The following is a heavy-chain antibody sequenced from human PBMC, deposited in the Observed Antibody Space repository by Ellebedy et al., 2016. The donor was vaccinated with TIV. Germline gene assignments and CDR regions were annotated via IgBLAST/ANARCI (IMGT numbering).Heavy chain of an antibody. CDR2: IYPGDSDA. CDR1: GYRFTSFW. D-gene: IGHD6-13*01. V-gene: IGHV5-51*01. Sequence: KVSCKAAGYRFTSFWIAWVRQMSGKGLEWMGVIYPGDSDATYSPSFQGQVTISVDKSINTAYLQWSNLKASDTAMYYCARRAYTSSSHGIDYWGQGTLVTVSS. J-gene: IGHJ4*02. CDR3: ARRAYTSSSHGIDY.